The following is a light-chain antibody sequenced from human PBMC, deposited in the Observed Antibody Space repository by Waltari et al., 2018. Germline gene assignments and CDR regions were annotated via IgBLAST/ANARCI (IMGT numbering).Light chain of an antibody. J-gene: IGKJ2*01. CDR3: QHTFETPYS. V-gene: IGKV1-39*01. Sequence: DIQMTQSPSSLSASIVYRVTITCRASDNIGSYLNWYQQRTGEAPKLLIYATSTLQTEVPSRFSGSGSRTYFTLTISSLQPEDFATYYCQHTFETPYSFGQGTKLESK. CDR1: DNIGSY. CDR2: ATS.